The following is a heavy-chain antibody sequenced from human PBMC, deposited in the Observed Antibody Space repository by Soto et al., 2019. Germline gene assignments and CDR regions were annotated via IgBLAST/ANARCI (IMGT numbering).Heavy chain of an antibody. J-gene: IGHJ4*02. Sequence: QVQLQQSGPGLVKPSQTLSLTCTVSGGSISSGGYYWSWIRQHPVKGLEWIGYIYYSGSTYYNPSLESRLTISLDTSKNQFSLKLSSVTAADTAVHYCARDGSGYASFDYWGQGTLVTVS. V-gene: IGHV4-31*03. CDR3: ARDGSGYASFDY. CDR1: GGSISSGGYY. D-gene: IGHD5-12*01. CDR2: IYYSGST.